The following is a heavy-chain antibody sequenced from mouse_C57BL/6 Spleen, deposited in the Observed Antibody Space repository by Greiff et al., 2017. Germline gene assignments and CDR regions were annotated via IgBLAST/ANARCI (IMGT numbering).Heavy chain of an antibody. Sequence: EVKVEESGGGLVKPGGSLKLSCAASGFTFSSYAMSWVRQTPEKRLEWVATISDGGSYTYYPDNVKGRFTISRDNAKNNLYLQMSHLKSEDTAMYYCARDEGGNFDYWGQGTTLTVSS. D-gene: IGHD2-1*01. CDR3: ARDEGGNFDY. V-gene: IGHV5-4*01. J-gene: IGHJ2*01. CDR1: GFTFSSYA. CDR2: ISDGGSYT.